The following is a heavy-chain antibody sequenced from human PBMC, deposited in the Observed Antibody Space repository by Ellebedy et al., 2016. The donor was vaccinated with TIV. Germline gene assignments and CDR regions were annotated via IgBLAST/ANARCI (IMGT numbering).Heavy chain of an antibody. Sequence: AASVKVSCKASGGTFSSYAINWVRQATGQGLEWMGWMNPNSGNTGYAQKFQGRVTMTRNTSISTAYMELSRLRSDDTAVYYCAREWVTATGNYFDYWGQGTLVTVSS. J-gene: IGHJ4*02. CDR3: AREWVTATGNYFDY. CDR1: GGTFSSYA. CDR2: MNPNSGNT. D-gene: IGHD2-21*02. V-gene: IGHV1-8*02.